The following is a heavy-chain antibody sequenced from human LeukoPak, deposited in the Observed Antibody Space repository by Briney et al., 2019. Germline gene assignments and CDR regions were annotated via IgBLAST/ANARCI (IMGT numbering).Heavy chain of an antibody. J-gene: IGHJ4*02. V-gene: IGHV3-21*01. CDR1: GFTFSSYG. D-gene: IGHD3-10*01. CDR2: IRSSSSYI. Sequence: PGGSLRLSCAASGFTFSSYGMNWVRQAPGEGLGWVSSIRSSSSYIYYADSVKGRFTISRDNAKNSLYLQMNSLRAEDTAVYYGASLRLARVGEGVDYWGQGTLVTVSS. CDR3: ASLRLARVGEGVDY.